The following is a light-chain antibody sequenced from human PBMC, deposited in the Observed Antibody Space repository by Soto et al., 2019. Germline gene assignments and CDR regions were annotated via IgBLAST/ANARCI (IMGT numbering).Light chain of an antibody. CDR2: EVT. CDR3: SSFTSRFTFV. V-gene: IGLV2-11*01. CDR1: SSDVGRYDY. J-gene: IGLJ1*01. Sequence: QSVLTQPRSVSGSPGQSVTISCTGTSSDVGRYDYVSWYQQHPGKAPKLMISEVTNRPSGASDRFSGSKSGNTASLTISGLQAEDEADYYCSSFTSRFTFVFGTGTKV.